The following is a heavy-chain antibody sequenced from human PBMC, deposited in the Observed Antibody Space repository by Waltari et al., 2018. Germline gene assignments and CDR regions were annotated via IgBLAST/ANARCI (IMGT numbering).Heavy chain of an antibody. CDR3: AGGRGKYDY. D-gene: IGHD3-16*01. CDR2: IYYSGRT. CDR1: GGSISSHY. Sequence: QVQLQESGPGLVKPSETLSLTCTVSGGSISSHYWSWIRQPPGKGLEWIGYIYYSGRTNYNPSLKSRVTISVDTSKNQFSLKLSSVTAADTAVYYCAGGRGKYDYWGQGTLVTVSS. V-gene: IGHV4-59*11. J-gene: IGHJ4*02.